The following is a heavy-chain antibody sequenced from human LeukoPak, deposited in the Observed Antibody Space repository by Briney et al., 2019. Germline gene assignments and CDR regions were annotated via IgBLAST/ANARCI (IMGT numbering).Heavy chain of an antibody. CDR1: GDSVSSNSVA. D-gene: IGHD6-13*01. V-gene: IGHV6-1*01. Sequence: PSQTLSLTCAISGDSVSSNSVAWNWIRQSPSRGLEWLGRTYYRSKWYNGYAVSVKGRITINPDTSKNQVSLQLDSVTPEDTAVYYCARRGTSSSWAHFDYWGQGTLVTVSS. CDR3: ARRGTSSSWAHFDY. CDR2: TYYRSKWYN. J-gene: IGHJ4*02.